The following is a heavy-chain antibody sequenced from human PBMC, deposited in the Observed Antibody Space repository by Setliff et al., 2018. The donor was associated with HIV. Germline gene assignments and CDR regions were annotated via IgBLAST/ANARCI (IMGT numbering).Heavy chain of an antibody. CDR3: ASTGGYSYGFFDS. V-gene: IGHV4-39*07. J-gene: IGHJ4*02. D-gene: IGHD5-18*01. CDR1: GGSISSSTYY. CDR2: MSYSGST. Sequence: SETLSLTCSVSGGSISSSTYYWGWIRQPPGKGLEWIGSMSYSGSTYDNPSLKSRVTISVDTSKNQFSLNLRSVTAADTAVYYCASTGGYSYGFFDSWGQGALVTVSS.